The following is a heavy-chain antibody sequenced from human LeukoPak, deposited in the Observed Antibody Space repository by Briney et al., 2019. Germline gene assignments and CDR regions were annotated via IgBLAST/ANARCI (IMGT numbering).Heavy chain of an antibody. CDR3: ARGVLGPYYFDL. Sequence: SETLSLTCAVYGGTFRGYYWSWIRQPPGKGLEWIGEIHYTGATNYKPSLKSRVTISGDPSKNQVSLRVSSVTAADTAVYYCARGVLGPYYFDLSCRGNVVIVSS. V-gene: IGHV4-34*01. CDR1: GGTFRGYY. J-gene: IGHJ2*01. CDR2: IHYTGAT. D-gene: IGHD7-27*01.